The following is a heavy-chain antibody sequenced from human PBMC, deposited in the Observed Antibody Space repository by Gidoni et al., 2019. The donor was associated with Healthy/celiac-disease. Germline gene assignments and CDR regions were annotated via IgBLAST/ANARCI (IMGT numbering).Heavy chain of an antibody. V-gene: IGHV3-13*01. CDR3: ARGFYGMDV. CDR1: GFPFSSYD. CDR2: IGTAGDT. J-gene: IGHJ6*02. Sequence: EVQLVESGGGLVQPGGYLRLPCAASGFPFSSYDMHWVRQATGKGLEWVSAIGTAGDTYYPVSVKGRFTISRENAKNSLYLQMNSLRAGDTAVYYCARGFYGMDVWGQGTTVTVSS.